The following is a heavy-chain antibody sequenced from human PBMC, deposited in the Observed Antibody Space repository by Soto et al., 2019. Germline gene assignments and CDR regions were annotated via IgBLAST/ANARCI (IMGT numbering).Heavy chain of an antibody. V-gene: IGHV3-23*01. Sequence: GGSLRLSCAASGFTFSSYAMSCVRQAPGKGLEWVSAISGSGGSTYYADSVKGRFTISRDNSKNTLYPQMNSLRAEDTAVYYCAKGSITIFGVVIKNMNFDYWGQGAVVTVSS. D-gene: IGHD3-3*01. CDR3: AKGSITIFGVVIKNMNFDY. CDR1: GFTFSSYA. CDR2: ISGSGGST. J-gene: IGHJ4*02.